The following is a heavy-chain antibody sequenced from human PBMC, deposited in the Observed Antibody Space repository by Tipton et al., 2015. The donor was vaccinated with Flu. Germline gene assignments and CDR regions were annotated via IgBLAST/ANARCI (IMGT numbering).Heavy chain of an antibody. V-gene: IGHV4-34*01. CDR1: GGSISSYY. D-gene: IGHD6-13*01. CDR3: ASTGIAAMENDFDY. Sequence: TLSLTCTVSGGSISSYYWSWIRQPPGKGLEWIEEINHSGSTNYNPSLKSRVTISVDTSKNQFSLKLSSVTAADTAVYYCASTGIAAMENDFDYWGQGTLVTVSS. CDR2: INHSGST. J-gene: IGHJ4*02.